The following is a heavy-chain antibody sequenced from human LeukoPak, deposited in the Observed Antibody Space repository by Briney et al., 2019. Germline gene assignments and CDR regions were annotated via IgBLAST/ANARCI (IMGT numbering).Heavy chain of an antibody. D-gene: IGHD5/OR15-5a*01. V-gene: IGHV4-30-4*01. Sequence: SQTLSLTCTVSGGSISSGDSYWSWIRQPPGKGLEWIGYIFYSGSTTYNPSLQSRVTISVDRSKNQFSLKLSSVTAADTAVYYCARFVYAFDYWGQVTLVTV. CDR3: ARFVYAFDY. CDR2: IFYSGST. CDR1: GGSISSGDSY. J-gene: IGHJ4*02.